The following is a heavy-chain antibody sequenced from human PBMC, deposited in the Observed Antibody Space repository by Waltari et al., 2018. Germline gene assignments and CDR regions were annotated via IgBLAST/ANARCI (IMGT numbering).Heavy chain of an antibody. CDR1: GYSISSGYY. CDR2: IYHGGST. J-gene: IGHJ5*02. V-gene: IGHV4-38-2*01. D-gene: IGHD6-6*01. Sequence: QVQLQESGPGLVKPSETLSLTCAVSGYSISSGYYWGWIRQPPGKGLEWIGSIYHGGSTYYNPSLKSRVTISVDTSKNQFSLKRSSVTAADTAVYYCARHRKTEYSSSSIQNWFDPWGQGSLVTVSS. CDR3: ARHRKTEYSSSSIQNWFDP.